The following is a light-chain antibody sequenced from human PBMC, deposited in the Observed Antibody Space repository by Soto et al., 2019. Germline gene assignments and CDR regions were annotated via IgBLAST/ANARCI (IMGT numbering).Light chain of an antibody. V-gene: IGLV1-40*01. CDR3: QSYDRSLSVLYV. Sequence: QSVLTQPPSVSGAPGQRVTISCTGSSSNIGAGYDVHWYQQLPGTAPKLLIYGNSNRPSGVPDRLSGSKSGTSASLAITGLQSEDEADYYCQSYDRSLSVLYVCGPGTTLTVL. CDR1: SSNIGAGYD. J-gene: IGLJ1*01. CDR2: GNS.